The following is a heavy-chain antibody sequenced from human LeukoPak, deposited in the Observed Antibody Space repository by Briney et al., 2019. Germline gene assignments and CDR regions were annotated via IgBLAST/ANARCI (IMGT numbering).Heavy chain of an antibody. CDR3: AREVDYCSSNSCPLSY. J-gene: IGHJ4*02. CDR2: IIPYFGTA. Sequence: SVKVSCKASGGTFNTYSFTWVRQAAGQGVEWMGRIIPYFGTAQYALKFQGRVTITADKSTRTVYLDLSSLRSEDTAVYFCAREVDYCSSNSCPLSYWGQGTLVTVSS. CDR1: GGTFNTYS. V-gene: IGHV1-69*06. D-gene: IGHD2-2*01.